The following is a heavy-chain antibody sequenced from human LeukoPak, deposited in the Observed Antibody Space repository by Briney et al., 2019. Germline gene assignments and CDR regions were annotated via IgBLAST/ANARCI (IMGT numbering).Heavy chain of an antibody. D-gene: IGHD3-10*01. Sequence: SETLSLTCTVSGGSISSSSYYWGWIRQPPGKGLEWIGSSYYSGSTYYNPSLKSRVTISVDTSKNQFSLKLSSVTAADTAVYYCARDGEYGTGSYYRWCFDYWGQGILVTVSS. CDR3: ARDGEYGTGSYYRWCFDY. V-gene: IGHV4-39*02. J-gene: IGHJ4*02. CDR1: GGSISSSSYY. CDR2: SYYSGST.